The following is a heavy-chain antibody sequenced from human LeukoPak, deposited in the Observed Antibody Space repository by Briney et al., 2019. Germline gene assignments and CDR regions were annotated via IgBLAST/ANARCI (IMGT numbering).Heavy chain of an antibody. Sequence: ASVKVSCKASGYTFTSYGISWVRQAPGQGLEWMGWISAYNGNTNYAQKLQGRVTMTTDTSTSTAYMELRSLRSDDTAVYYCARDRGLSGYCSGGSCYEHWGQGTLVTVSS. CDR2: ISAYNGNT. CDR1: GYTFTSYG. D-gene: IGHD2-15*01. CDR3: ARDRGLSGYCSGGSCYEH. V-gene: IGHV1-18*01. J-gene: IGHJ1*01.